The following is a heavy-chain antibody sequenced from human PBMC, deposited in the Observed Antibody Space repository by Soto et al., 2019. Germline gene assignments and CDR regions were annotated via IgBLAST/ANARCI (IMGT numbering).Heavy chain of an antibody. V-gene: IGHV3-21*01. CDR2: ISSSSSYI. J-gene: IGHJ6*02. CDR3: ARHGALRFLASYYYYYYGMDV. D-gene: IGHD3-3*01. CDR1: GFTFSSYS. Sequence: EVQLVESGGGLVKPGGSLRLSCAASGFTFSSYSMNWVRQAPGKGLEWVSSISSSSSYIYYADSVKGRFTISRDNAKNSLYLQMNSLRAEDTAVYYCARHGALRFLASYYYYYYGMDVWGQGTTVTVSS.